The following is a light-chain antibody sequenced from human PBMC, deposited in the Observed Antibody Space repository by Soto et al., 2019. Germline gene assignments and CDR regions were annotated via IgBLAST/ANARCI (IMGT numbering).Light chain of an antibody. V-gene: IGKV3-20*01. CDR2: DAS. CDR1: QSVSSSY. Sequence: ETVLTQSPGTLSLSPGERATLSCRASQSVSSSYLAWYQQKPGQAPRLLIYDASSRATGIPDRFRGSGSGTDFTLTISRLEPEDLAVYYCQQYVRSPPSWTFGQGTKVEIK. CDR3: QQYVRSPPSWT. J-gene: IGKJ1*01.